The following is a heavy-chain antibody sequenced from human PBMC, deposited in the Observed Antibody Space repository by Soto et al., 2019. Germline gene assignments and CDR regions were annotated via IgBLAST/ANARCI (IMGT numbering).Heavy chain of an antibody. D-gene: IGHD2-2*01. Sequence: QVQLVESGGGVVQPARSLRLSCAASGFTFSSYGMHWVRQAPGKGLEWVAVISYDGSNKYYADSVKGRFTISRDKSKNTLYLQMNSLRAEDTAVYYCAKDTRDIVVIPAAMMYYYGMDVWGQGTTVTVSS. V-gene: IGHV3-30*18. CDR2: ISYDGSNK. J-gene: IGHJ6*02. CDR1: GFTFSSYG. CDR3: AKDTRDIVVIPAAMMYYYGMDV.